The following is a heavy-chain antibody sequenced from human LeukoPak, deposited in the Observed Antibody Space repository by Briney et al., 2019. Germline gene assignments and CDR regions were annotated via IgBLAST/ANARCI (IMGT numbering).Heavy chain of an antibody. CDR1: GFTFSNFA. CDR2: ISYDGDNE. Sequence: GGSLRLSCAASGFTFSNFAMHWVRQAPGKGLEWVAVISYDGDNEYYADSVKGQFTISRDKSKDRLYLQMNSLRPEDTAMYYCARVRGGRSWYYYGTDVWGRGTTVTVSS. CDR3: ARVRGGRSWYYYGTDV. D-gene: IGHD3-16*01. J-gene: IGHJ6*02. V-gene: IGHV3-30-3*01.